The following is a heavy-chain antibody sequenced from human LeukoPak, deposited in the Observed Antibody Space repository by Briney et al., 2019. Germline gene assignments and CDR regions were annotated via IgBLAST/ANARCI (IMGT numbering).Heavy chain of an antibody. D-gene: IGHD3-22*01. CDR3: ARNPRAYYYDSSQARDAFDI. Sequence: PSGTLSLTCAVSGGSISSSNWWSWVRQPPGKGLEWIGEIYHSGSTNYNPSLKSRVTISVDKSKNQFSLKLSSVTAADTAVYYCARNPRAYYYDSSQARDAFDIWGQGTMVTVSS. V-gene: IGHV4-4*02. J-gene: IGHJ3*02. CDR2: IYHSGST. CDR1: GGSISSSNW.